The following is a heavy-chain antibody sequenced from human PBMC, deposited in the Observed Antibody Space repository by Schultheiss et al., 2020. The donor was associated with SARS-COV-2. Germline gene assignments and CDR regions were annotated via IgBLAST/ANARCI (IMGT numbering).Heavy chain of an antibody. CDR2: IFYSGST. D-gene: IGHD3-10*01. J-gene: IGHJ6*02. V-gene: IGHV4-30-4*02. CDR3: ARLEEEVRGVGVLDV. Sequence: SETLSLTCAVSGGSIDSVDYFWSWVRQPPEKGLEWIGYIFYSGSTYYNPSLKSRVTISVDTATNQFSLRVSSVTAADTAVYYCARLEEEVRGVGVLDVWGQGTTVTVSS. CDR1: GGSIDSVDYF.